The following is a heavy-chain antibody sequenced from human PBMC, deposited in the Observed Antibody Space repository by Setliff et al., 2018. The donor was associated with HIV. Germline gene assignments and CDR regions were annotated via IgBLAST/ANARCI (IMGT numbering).Heavy chain of an antibody. D-gene: IGHD2-21*02. J-gene: IGHJ1*01. CDR2: IYYSGTT. CDR3: ASRGIVVVTMSMPDEFFVH. Sequence: SETLSLTCTVSGGSIDSTSYYWGWIRQPPGKGLEWIGSIYYSGTTYYNPSLKSRVTISVDRSRNQFSLTLSSVTAADTATYYCASRGIVVVTMSMPDEFFVHWGHGTLVTSPQ. CDR1: GGSIDSTSYY. V-gene: IGHV4-39*01.